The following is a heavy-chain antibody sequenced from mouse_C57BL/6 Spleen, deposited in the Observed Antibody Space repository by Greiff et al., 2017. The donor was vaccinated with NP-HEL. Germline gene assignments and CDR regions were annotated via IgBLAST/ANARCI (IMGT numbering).Heavy chain of an antibody. D-gene: IGHD1-1*02. J-gene: IGHJ4*01. CDR3: TRKLSLYYARDY. Sequence: QVQLQQPGAELVKPGASVKLSCKASGYTFTSYWMHWVKQRPGQGLEWIGMIHPNSGSNNYTEKFKSKATLTVDKSSSTAYMQLSSLTSEDSAVYYCTRKLSLYYARDYWGQGTSVTVSS. V-gene: IGHV1-64*01. CDR1: GYTFTSYW. CDR2: IHPNSGSN.